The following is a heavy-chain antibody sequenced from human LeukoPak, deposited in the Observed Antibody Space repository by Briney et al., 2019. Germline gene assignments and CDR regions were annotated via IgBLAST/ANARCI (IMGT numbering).Heavy chain of an antibody. Sequence: SVKVSCKASGGTFSSYAISWVRQAPRQGLEWMGGIIPIFGTANYAQKFQGRVTITADESTSTAYMELSSLRSEDTAVYYCASLFYDILTGSYYYGMDVWGKGTTVTVSS. J-gene: IGHJ6*04. CDR2: IIPIFGTA. CDR3: ASLFYDILTGSYYYGMDV. V-gene: IGHV1-69*13. CDR1: GGTFSSYA. D-gene: IGHD3-9*01.